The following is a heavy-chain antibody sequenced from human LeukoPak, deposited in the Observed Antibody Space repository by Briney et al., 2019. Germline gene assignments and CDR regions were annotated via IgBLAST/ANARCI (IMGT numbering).Heavy chain of an antibody. V-gene: IGHV1-2*04. D-gene: IGHD4-17*01. J-gene: IGHJ4*02. CDR1: GYTFTGYY. Sequence: ASVNVSCKASGYTFTGYYMHWVRQAPGQGLEWMGWINPNSGGTNYAQKFQGWVTMTRDTSISTAYMELSRLRSDDTAVYYCARGGYGDYVSFDYWGQGTLVTVSS. CDR3: ARGGYGDYVSFDY. CDR2: INPNSGGT.